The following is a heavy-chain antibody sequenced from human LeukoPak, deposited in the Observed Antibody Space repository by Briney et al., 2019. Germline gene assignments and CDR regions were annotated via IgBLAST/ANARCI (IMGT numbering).Heavy chain of an antibody. CDR2: IYYSGST. V-gene: IGHV4-39*01. Sequence: SETLSLTCTVSGGSITSSSYYWGWIRQPPGKGLEWIGSIYYSGSTYYNPSLKSRVTISVDTSKNQFSLKLSSVTAADTAVYYCARKVVPAAIRWFDPWGQGTLVTVSS. CDR3: ARKVVPAAIRWFDP. D-gene: IGHD2-2*01. J-gene: IGHJ5*02. CDR1: GGSITSSSYY.